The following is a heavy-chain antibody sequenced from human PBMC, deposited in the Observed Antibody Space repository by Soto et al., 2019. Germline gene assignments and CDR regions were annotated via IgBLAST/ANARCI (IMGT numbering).Heavy chain of an antibody. CDR3: AGCPGCGDPNRFDP. D-gene: IGHD4-17*01. CDR1: GGSISSGGYY. J-gene: IGHJ5*02. V-gene: IGHV4-31*03. Sequence: QVQLQESGPGLVKPSQTLSLTCTVSGGSISSGGYYWSWIRQHPGKGLEWIGYIYYSGSTYYNPSVKGRVTLSVDTSKNQFSVKLSSVTAADTAVYYCAGCPGCGDPNRFDPWGQGTLVTVSS. CDR2: IYYSGST.